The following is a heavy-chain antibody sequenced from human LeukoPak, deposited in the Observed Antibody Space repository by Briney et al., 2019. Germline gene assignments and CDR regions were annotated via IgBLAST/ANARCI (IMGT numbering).Heavy chain of an antibody. CDR3: ARDLYYGSGSYATRVYYYYGMDV. D-gene: IGHD3-10*01. Sequence: SETLSLTCAVYGGSFSGYYWSWIRQPPGKGLEWIGEINHSGSTNYYPSLKSRVTISVDTSKNQFSLKLSSVTAADTAVYYCARDLYYGSGSYATRVYYYYGMDVWGKGTTVTVSS. CDR1: GGSFSGYY. V-gene: IGHV4-34*01. CDR2: INHSGST. J-gene: IGHJ6*04.